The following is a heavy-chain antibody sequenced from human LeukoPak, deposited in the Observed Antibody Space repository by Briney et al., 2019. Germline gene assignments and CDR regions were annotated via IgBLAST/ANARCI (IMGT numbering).Heavy chain of an antibody. D-gene: IGHD1-26*01. V-gene: IGHV4-59*01. CDR3: ARSRGELPTDDAFEI. CDR1: GGSISSYY. J-gene: IGHJ3*02. Sequence: PSETLALTCTVSGGSISSYYWSWIRQPPGKGLEWIGYIYYSGSTNYNPSLKSRVTISVDTSKNQFSLKLSSVTAADTAVYYCARSRGELPTDDAFEIWGQGAMVTVSS. CDR2: IYYSGST.